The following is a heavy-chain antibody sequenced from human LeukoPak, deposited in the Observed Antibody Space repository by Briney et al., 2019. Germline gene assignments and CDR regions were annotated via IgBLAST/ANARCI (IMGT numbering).Heavy chain of an antibody. J-gene: IGHJ4*02. Sequence: SETLSLTCTVSGGSISSSSHFWGWVRQPPGKGLEWIGSIYYSGSTYSNPSLKSRVTISVDTSKNQFSLKLSSVTAADTAVYHCARSQYSSSSRYYFDYWGQGTLVTVPS. CDR3: ARSQYSSSSRYYFDY. V-gene: IGHV4-39*01. D-gene: IGHD6-6*01. CDR1: GGSISSSSHF. CDR2: IYYSGST.